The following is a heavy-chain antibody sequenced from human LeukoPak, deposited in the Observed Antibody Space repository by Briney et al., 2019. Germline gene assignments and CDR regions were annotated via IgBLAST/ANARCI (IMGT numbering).Heavy chain of an antibody. Sequence: GGSLRLSCAASGFTFSSYWMSWVRQAPGKGLEWVANIKQDGSEKYYVDSVKGRFTISRDNAKNSLYLQMYSLRAEDTAVYYCAREQTEGEDSSSAFDIWGQGTMVTVSS. CDR3: AREQTEGEDSSSAFDI. V-gene: IGHV3-7*03. CDR1: GFTFSSYW. CDR2: IKQDGSEK. D-gene: IGHD6-19*01. J-gene: IGHJ3*02.